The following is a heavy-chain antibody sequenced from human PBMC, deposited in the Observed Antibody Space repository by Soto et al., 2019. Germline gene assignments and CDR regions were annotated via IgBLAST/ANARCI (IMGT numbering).Heavy chain of an antibody. CDR2: FDPEDGET. CDR1: GYTLTELS. V-gene: IGHV1-24*01. CDR3: ATGAMITFGGVIVKVHYGMDV. J-gene: IGHJ6*02. Sequence: ASVKVSCKVSGYTLTELSMHWVRQAPGKGLEWMGGFDPEDGETIYAQKFQGRVTMTEDTSTDTAYMELSGLRSEDTAVYYCATGAMITFGGVIVKVHYGMDVWGQGTTVTVSS. D-gene: IGHD3-16*02.